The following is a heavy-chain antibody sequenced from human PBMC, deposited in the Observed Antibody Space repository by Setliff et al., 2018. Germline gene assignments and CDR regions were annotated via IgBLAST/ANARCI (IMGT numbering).Heavy chain of an antibody. Sequence: SVKVSCKASGYTFTSYGISWVRQAPGQGLEWMGGIIPIFGTANYAQKFQGRVTITADESTSTAYMELSRLRSEDTAVYYCARALGATITHFDYWGQGTLVTVSS. V-gene: IGHV1-69*13. CDR2: IIPIFGTA. J-gene: IGHJ4*02. D-gene: IGHD1-26*01. CDR1: GYTFTSYG. CDR3: ARALGATITHFDY.